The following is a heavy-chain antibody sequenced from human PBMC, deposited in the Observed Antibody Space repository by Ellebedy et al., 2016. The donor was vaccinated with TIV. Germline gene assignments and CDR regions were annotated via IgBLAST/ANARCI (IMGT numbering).Heavy chain of an antibody. CDR1: GGSVSSGSHY. CDR3: AGGSYTPYGMDV. CDR2: CYYIGTT. D-gene: IGHD2-15*01. Sequence: GSLRLSCTVSGGSVSSGSHYWNWIRQPPGKGLEWIGYCYYIGTTNYNPSLKSRVTISEDTSKNQFSLRLSSVTAADTAGYYCAGGSYTPYGMDVWGRGTTVIVSS. V-gene: IGHV4-61*01. J-gene: IGHJ6*02.